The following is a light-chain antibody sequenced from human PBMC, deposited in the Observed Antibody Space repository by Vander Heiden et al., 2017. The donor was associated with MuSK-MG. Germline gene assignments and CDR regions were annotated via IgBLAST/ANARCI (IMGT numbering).Light chain of an antibody. CDR3: CSYATSGAWV. CDR1: SSDVGSADL. Sequence: QSALTQPASVSGSPGQSITISCTGTSSDVGSADLVSWYHQHPGKAPKLMISEADKRPSGVSYRVSGSKSGNTASLTISGLQAEDEADYYCCSYATSGAWVFGGGTKLTVL. V-gene: IGLV2-23*01. J-gene: IGLJ3*02. CDR2: EAD.